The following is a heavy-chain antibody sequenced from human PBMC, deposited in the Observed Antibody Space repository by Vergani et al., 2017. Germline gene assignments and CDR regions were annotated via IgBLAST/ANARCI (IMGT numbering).Heavy chain of an antibody. CDR1: GFDFSSYI. J-gene: IGHJ6*02. Sequence: QLVESGGGWVQPGGSLRLSCVVSGFDFSSYIMNWVRQAPGKGLEWVSFVSTGTKSQSYAGSVKGRFTISRDSAKNSLYLQMDSLRAEDTAVYYCSLWGENYYYGMDVWGQGTTVTVSS. CDR3: SLWGENYYYGMDV. D-gene: IGHD3-10*01. V-gene: IGHV3-48*01. CDR2: VSTGTKSQ.